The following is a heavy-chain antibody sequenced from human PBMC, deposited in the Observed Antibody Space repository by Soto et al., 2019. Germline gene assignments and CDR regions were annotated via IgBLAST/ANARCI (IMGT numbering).Heavy chain of an antibody. CDR1: GGSVSNKTYY. Sequence: QVQLQGSGPGLLKPSETLSLTCSVSGGSVSNKTYYWSWIRQPTGKRLEWIGYVYYSGTTNYNPSLKSRVTISVDLSKNQFSLRLSSVTTADTALYYCARTTAVPNTLRSRYFFDYWGQGTLVTVSS. CDR2: VYYSGTT. D-gene: IGHD4-17*01. V-gene: IGHV4-61*01. CDR3: ARTTAVPNTLRSRYFFDY. J-gene: IGHJ4*02.